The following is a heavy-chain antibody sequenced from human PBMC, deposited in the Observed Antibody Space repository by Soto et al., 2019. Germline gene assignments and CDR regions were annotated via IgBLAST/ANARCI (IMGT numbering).Heavy chain of an antibody. V-gene: IGHV3-73*01. Sequence: PGGSLRLSFAASGFTFSGSAMHWVRQASGKGLEWVGRIRSKANSYATAYAASVKGRFTISRDDSKNTAYLQMNSLKTEDTAVYYCTRHVYCTNGVCYDTYYYYGMDVWGQGTTVTVSS. J-gene: IGHJ6*02. D-gene: IGHD2-8*01. CDR3: TRHVYCTNGVCYDTYYYYGMDV. CDR2: IRSKANSYAT. CDR1: GFTFSGSA.